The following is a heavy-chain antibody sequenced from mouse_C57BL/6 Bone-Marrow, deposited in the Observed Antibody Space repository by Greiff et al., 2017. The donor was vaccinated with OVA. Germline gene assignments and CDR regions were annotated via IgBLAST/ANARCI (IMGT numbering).Heavy chain of an antibody. Sequence: QVQLQQSGAELVKPGASVKLSCKASGYTFTSYWMHWVKQRPGQGLEWIGMIHPNSGSTNYNEKFKSKATLTVDKSSSTAYMQLSSLTSEDAAVYYCARGHGYYCYCDDWGQGTTLTVSS. CDR1: GYTFTSYW. CDR3: ARGHGYYCYCDD. CDR2: IHPNSGST. D-gene: IGHD2-3*01. V-gene: IGHV1-64*01. J-gene: IGHJ2*01.